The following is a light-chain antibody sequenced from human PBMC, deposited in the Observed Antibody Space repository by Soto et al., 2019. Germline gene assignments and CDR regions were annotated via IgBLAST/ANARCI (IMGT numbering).Light chain of an antibody. CDR3: QQSYSTPVT. CDR1: QSISSY. V-gene: IGKV1-39*01. CDR2: AAS. J-gene: IGKJ4*01. Sequence: DIQMTQSPSSLSASVGDRVTITCRASQSISSYLDCYQQKPGKAPKLLIYAASSLQSGVPSRFSGSGSGTDFTLTISSLQPEDFATYYCQQSYSTPVTFGGGTKVDIK.